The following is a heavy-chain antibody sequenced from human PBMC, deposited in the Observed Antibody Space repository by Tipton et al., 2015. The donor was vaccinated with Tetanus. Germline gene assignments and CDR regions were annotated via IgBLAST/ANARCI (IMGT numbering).Heavy chain of an antibody. D-gene: IGHD1-7*01. J-gene: IGHJ4*02. CDR2: IIPVFGTA. CDR3: ARGHSPLYNWNFGYFDF. Sequence: QLVQSGAEVKMPGDSVKVSCKASFGSTFNSFIITWVRQAPGQGLEWMGGIIPVFGTAEYAQKFQGRLTFTADKLTNTAYMELSSLTSDDTAVYFCARGHSPLYNWNFGYFDFWGQGTLVTVSS. V-gene: IGHV1-69*06. CDR1: FGSTFNSFI.